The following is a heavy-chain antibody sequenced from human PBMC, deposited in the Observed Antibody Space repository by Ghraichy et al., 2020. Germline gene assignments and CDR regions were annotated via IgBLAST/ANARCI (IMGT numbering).Heavy chain of an antibody. CDR3: ARAPYYDFWSGYLDY. CDR2: ISSSSSYI. CDR1: GFTFSSYS. V-gene: IGHV3-21*01. Sequence: GESLNISCAASGFTFSSYSMNWVRQAPGKGLEWVSSISSSSSYIYYADSVKGRFTISRDNAKNSLYLQMNSLRAEDTAVYYCARAPYYDFWSGYLDYWGQGTLVTVSS. J-gene: IGHJ4*02. D-gene: IGHD3-3*01.